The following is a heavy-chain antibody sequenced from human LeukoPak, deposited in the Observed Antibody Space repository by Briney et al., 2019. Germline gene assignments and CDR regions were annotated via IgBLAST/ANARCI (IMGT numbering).Heavy chain of an antibody. CDR2: ISGSGGST. D-gene: IGHD3-22*01. J-gene: IGHJ3*02. CDR1: GFTFSSYA. CDR3: ARVYDPTQYYDSSQTVVLDAFDI. Sequence: GGSLRLSCAASGFTFSSYAMSWVRQAPGKGPEWVSAISGSGGSTYYADSVKGRFTISRDNSKNTLYLQMNSLRAEDTAVYYCARVYDPTQYYDSSQTVVLDAFDIWGQGTMVTVSS. V-gene: IGHV3-23*01.